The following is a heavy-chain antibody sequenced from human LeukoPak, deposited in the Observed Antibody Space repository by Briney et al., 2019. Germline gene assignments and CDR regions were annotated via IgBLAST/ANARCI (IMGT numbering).Heavy chain of an antibody. CDR3: ARNTLLRYFDWLSLGYFDL. V-gene: IGHV4-31*03. J-gene: IGHJ2*01. Sequence: SETLSLTCTVSGGSISSGGYYWSWLRQHPGTGLEWIGYIYYSGSTYYNPSLKSRVTISVDTSKNQFSLKLSSVTAADTAVYYCARNTLLRYFDWLSLGYFDLWGRGTLVTVSS. CDR1: GGSISSGGYY. CDR2: IYYSGST. D-gene: IGHD3-9*01.